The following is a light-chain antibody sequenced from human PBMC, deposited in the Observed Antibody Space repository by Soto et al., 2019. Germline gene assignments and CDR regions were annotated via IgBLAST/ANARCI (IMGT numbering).Light chain of an antibody. CDR3: QQYNRWPLT. J-gene: IGKJ1*01. CDR1: QGLSRC. Sequence: QTPATLSVYLVEADTISCRASQGLSRCLAWYQQRPGQAPRLLIHGASSMASGIPARFSGRGSGTDFTLTISSLQPEDFAVYYCQQYNRWPLTFGQGTKVDI. CDR2: GAS. V-gene: IGKV3-15*01.